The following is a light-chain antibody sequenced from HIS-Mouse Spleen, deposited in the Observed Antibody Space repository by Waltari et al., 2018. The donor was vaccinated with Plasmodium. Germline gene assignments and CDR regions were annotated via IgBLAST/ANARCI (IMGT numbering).Light chain of an antibody. V-gene: IGKV3-20*01. Sequence: EIVLTQSPGTLSLSPGERATLSCRASQSVSSSYLAWNQQKPGQAPRLLIYGASSRATGIPDRFSGSGSGTDFTLTISRLEPEDFAVYYCQQYGSSPPGITFGPGTKVDIK. CDR1: QSVSSSY. J-gene: IGKJ3*01. CDR2: GAS. CDR3: QQYGSSPPGIT.